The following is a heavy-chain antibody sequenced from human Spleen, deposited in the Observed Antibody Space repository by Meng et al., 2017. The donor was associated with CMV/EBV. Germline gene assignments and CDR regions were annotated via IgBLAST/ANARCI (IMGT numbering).Heavy chain of an antibody. CDR3: ARGQLSGVFDH. J-gene: IGHJ4*02. CDR2: ISSDGNFI. V-gene: IGHV3-21*01. CDR1: GFTFTRYS. D-gene: IGHD5-18*01. Sequence: GGSLRLSCAASGFTFTRYSMNWVRQAPGKGLEWISSISSDGNFIFYADSVKGRFTVSRDNAQESLYLQMNSLRAEDTALYYCARGQLSGVFDHWGQGALVTVSS.